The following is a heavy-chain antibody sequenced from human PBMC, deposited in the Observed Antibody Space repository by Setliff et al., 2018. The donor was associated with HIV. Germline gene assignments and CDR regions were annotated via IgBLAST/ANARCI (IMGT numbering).Heavy chain of an antibody. CDR2: IYYSGST. V-gene: IGHV4-31*03. CDR1: GGSINSGTYY. D-gene: IGHD3-3*01. Sequence: PSETLSLTCTVSGGSINSGTYYWSWIRQHPGKGLEWIGYIYYSGSTYYNPSLKSRVTISVDTSRNQFSLKLSSVTAADTAVYYCARDRSDYYNLPGYFDHWGQGTPVTVSS. CDR3: ARDRSDYYNLPGYFDH. J-gene: IGHJ4*02.